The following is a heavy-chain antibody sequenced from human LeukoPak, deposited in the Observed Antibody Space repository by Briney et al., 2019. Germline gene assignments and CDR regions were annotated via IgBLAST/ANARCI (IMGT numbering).Heavy chain of an antibody. CDR2: ISGTGGTT. CDR1: GFTFSSYA. Sequence: GGSLRLSCAASGFTFSSYAMSWFRQAPGKRLEWVSAISGTGGTTYYADSVRGRFTISRDNSENTLYLQLITLRAEDTATYYCAKDVGFCGGDCYPFDALDLWGQGTMVTISS. CDR3: AKDVGFCGGDCYPFDALDL. V-gene: IGHV3-23*01. J-gene: IGHJ3*01. D-gene: IGHD2-21*02.